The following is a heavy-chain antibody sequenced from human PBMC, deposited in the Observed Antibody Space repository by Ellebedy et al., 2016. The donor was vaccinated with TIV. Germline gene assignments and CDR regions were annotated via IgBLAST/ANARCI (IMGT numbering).Heavy chain of an antibody. Sequence: AASVKVSCKASGYTFTRYYMHWVRQAPGQGLEWMGWINPNSGGTGYAQKFQGRVTLTRDTSITTTYMELGRLRSDDAAVYYCARVAITAAVGGGFFDLWGRGTLVTVSS. V-gene: IGHV1-2*02. D-gene: IGHD6-13*01. CDR2: INPNSGGT. CDR3: ARVAITAAVGGGFFDL. CDR1: GYTFTRYY. J-gene: IGHJ2*01.